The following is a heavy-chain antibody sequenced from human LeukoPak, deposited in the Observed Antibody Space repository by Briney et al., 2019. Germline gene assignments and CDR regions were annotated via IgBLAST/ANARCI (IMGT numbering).Heavy chain of an antibody. V-gene: IGHV4-39*02. J-gene: IGHJ3*02. CDR2: IYYSGST. D-gene: IGHD2/OR15-2a*01. CDR1: GGSISSSSYY. Sequence: PSETLSLTCTVSGGSISSSSYYWGWIRQPPGKGLEWIGSIYYSGSTYYNPSLKSRVTISVDTSKNQFFLRLSSVTAADTAVYYCARDSLNRGDAFDIWGQGTMVTASS. CDR3: ARDSLNRGDAFDI.